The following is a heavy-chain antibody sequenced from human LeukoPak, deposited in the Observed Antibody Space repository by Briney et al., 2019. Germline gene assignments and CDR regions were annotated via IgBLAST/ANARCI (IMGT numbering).Heavy chain of an antibody. CDR3: AKRGCYYDSSGYYSRTYFDY. Sequence: GGSLRLSCVVSGFTFSSYGMHWVRQAPGKGLEWVAVISYDGSNKYYADSVKGRFTISRDNSKNTLYLQMNSLRAEDTAVYYCAKRGCYYDSSGYYSRTYFDYWGQGTLVIVSS. CDR1: GFTFSSYG. J-gene: IGHJ4*02. V-gene: IGHV3-30*18. CDR2: ISYDGSNK. D-gene: IGHD3-22*01.